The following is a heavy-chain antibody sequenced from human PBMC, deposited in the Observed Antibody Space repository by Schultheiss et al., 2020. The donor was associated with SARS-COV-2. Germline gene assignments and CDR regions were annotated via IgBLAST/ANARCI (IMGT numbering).Heavy chain of an antibody. V-gene: IGHV4-61*01. CDR2: IYYSGST. CDR3: AREDLQAFYYYGMDV. J-gene: IGHJ6*02. D-gene: IGHD5-24*01. CDR1: GGSISSGSYY. Sequence: SETLSLTCTVSGGSISSGSYYWSWIRQPPGKGLEWIGYIYYSGSTYYNPSLKSRVTISVDTSKNKFSLKLSSVTAADTAVYYCAREDLQAFYYYGMDVWGQGTTVTVSS.